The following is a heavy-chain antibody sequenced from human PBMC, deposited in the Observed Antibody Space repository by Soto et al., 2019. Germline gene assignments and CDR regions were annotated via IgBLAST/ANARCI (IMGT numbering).Heavy chain of an antibody. CDR1: GFTVKNYQ. J-gene: IGHJ6*02. Sequence: GGSLRLSCAASGFTVKNYQMNWVRQATGKGLEWVSVIYSGGVTYYPDSVKGRFTTIRDTSKNTVYLQMNSLRADDTAMYYCARDPSTTGYYGLDVWGQGTTVTVSS. CDR3: ARDPSTTGYYGLDV. V-gene: IGHV3-53*01. CDR2: IYSGGVT.